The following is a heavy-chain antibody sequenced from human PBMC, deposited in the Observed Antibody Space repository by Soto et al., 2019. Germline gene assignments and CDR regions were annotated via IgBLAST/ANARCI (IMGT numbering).Heavy chain of an antibody. CDR1: GGTFSTYA. V-gene: IGHV1-69*06. Sequence: QVQLVQTGAEVKKPGCSVKVSCKAAGGTFSTYALSWVRQASGQGLQWMGGVIPMFDTANYAQKFQGRVTITAEKTTSTAYMELSSLRSDDTAMYYCARSKNEDPYYCYYYCMSVAGQGTTVTVSS. CDR2: VIPMFDTA. J-gene: IGHJ6*02. CDR3: ARSKNEDPYYCYYYCMSV. D-gene: IGHD1-1*01.